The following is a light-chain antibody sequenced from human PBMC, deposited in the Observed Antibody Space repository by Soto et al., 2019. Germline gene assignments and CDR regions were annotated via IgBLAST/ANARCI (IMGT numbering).Light chain of an antibody. Sequence: QSALTQPPSASGSPGQSVTISCTGTSSDVGGYNYVSWYQQHPGKVPKLMIYEVTKRPSGVPDRFSGSKSGNTASLTVSGLQAEDEADYYCCSYAGSNIVVFGGGTKVTVL. CDR1: SSDVGGYNY. V-gene: IGLV2-8*01. J-gene: IGLJ2*01. CDR2: EVT. CDR3: CSYAGSNIVV.